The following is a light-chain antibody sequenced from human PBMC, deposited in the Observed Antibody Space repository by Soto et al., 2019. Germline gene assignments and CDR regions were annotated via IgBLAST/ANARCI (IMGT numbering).Light chain of an antibody. J-gene: IGKJ4*01. CDR1: QSVLYSSNNKNY. Sequence: DIVLTQSPDSLAVSLGERATINCKSSQSVLYSSNNKNYLAWYQQKPGQPPKLLIYWASTRESGVPDRFCGSGSGTDFTLTISSLQAEDVAVYYCQQYNSTPLTFGGGTKVEIK. CDR3: QQYNSTPLT. CDR2: WAS. V-gene: IGKV4-1*01.